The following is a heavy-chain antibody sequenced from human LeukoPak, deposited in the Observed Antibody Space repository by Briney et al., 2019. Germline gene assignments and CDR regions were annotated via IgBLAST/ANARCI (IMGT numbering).Heavy chain of an antibody. D-gene: IGHD3-22*01. CDR2: IYYSGST. CDR1: GRSNSTGGYY. V-gene: IGHV4-31*03. Sequence: SETLSLTCTVSGRSNSTGGYYWSWIRQHPGKGLEWIAYIYYSGSTYYNPSLKSRVTISVDTSKNQFSLKLSSVTAADTAVYYCARFHTSGYYRHFDFWGQGTLVTVSS. J-gene: IGHJ4*02. CDR3: ARFHTSGYYRHFDF.